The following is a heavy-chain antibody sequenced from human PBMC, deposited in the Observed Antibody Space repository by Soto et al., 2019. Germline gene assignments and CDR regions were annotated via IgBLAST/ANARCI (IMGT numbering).Heavy chain of an antibody. Sequence: GASVKVSCKASGYTFNSYGISWVRQAPGQGLEWMGWISAYNGNTNYAQKLQGRVTMTTDESTSTAYMELSSLRSEDTAVYYCASHYYYDSSGYYAFDIWAQGTMVTVSS. J-gene: IGHJ3*02. CDR1: GYTFNSYG. V-gene: IGHV1-18*01. D-gene: IGHD3-22*01. CDR3: ASHYYYDSSGYYAFDI. CDR2: ISAYNGNT.